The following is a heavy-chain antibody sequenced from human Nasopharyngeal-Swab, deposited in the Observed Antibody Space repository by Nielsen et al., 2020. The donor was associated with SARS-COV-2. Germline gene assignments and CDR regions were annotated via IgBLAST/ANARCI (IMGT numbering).Heavy chain of an antibody. Sequence: ESLKISCAVYGGSFSGYYWSWIRQPPGKGLEWIGEINHSGSTNYNPSLKSRVTISVDTSKNQFSLKLSSVIAADTAVYYCARGGIPTGDLPTGYYFDYWGQGTLVTVSS. CDR3: ARGGIPTGDLPTGYYFDY. D-gene: IGHD7-27*01. CDR1: GGSFSGYY. V-gene: IGHV4-34*01. J-gene: IGHJ4*02. CDR2: INHSGST.